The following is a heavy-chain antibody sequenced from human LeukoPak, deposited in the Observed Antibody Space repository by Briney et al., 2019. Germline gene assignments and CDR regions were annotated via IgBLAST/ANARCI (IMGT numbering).Heavy chain of an antibody. Sequence: PGGSLRLSCAASGFTVSSNYMSWVRQAPGKGLEWVSVIYSGGNAYQADSVKGRFIISRDKSKNTLYLQMNSLRAEDTAVYHCARHGSGSLYFDYWGQGTLVTVSS. CDR1: GFTVSSNY. V-gene: IGHV3-66*04. CDR3: ARHGSGSLYFDY. J-gene: IGHJ4*02. D-gene: IGHD3-10*01. CDR2: IYSGGNA.